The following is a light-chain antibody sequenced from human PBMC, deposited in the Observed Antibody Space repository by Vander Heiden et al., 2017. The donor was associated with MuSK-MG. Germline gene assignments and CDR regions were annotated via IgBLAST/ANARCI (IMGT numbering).Light chain of an antibody. CDR1: QNIRNY. CDR3: QHCYSTPRT. CDR2: DAS. J-gene: IGKJ5*01. V-gene: IGKV1-33*01. Sequence: DLHMTQSPSSLSASVGDRVTITCQASQNIRNYLNWYQQKPGKAPKLLIYDASSLERGVPSRFSGSGSGTDFTFTISSLQPEDIATYYCQHCYSTPRTFGQGTRLEIK.